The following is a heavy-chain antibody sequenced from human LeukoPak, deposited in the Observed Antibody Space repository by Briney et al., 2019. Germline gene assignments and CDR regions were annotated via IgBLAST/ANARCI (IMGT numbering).Heavy chain of an antibody. CDR3: ARETNYYDSSGYYHNFDY. CDR2: ISAYNGST. CDR1: GYTFTSYG. J-gene: IGHJ4*02. D-gene: IGHD3-22*01. Sequence: ASVKVSCKASGYTFTSYGIGWVRQAPGQGLEWMGWISAYNGSTNYAQKLQGRVTMTTDTSTSTAYMELRSLRSDDTAVYYCARETNYYDSSGYYHNFDYWGQGTLVTVSS. V-gene: IGHV1-18*01.